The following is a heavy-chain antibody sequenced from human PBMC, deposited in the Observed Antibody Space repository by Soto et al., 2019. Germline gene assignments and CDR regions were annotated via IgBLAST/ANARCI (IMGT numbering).Heavy chain of an antibody. D-gene: IGHD2-21*02. Sequence: GGSPRLSCAASGFTFSSYSMNWVRQAPGKGLEWVSSISSSSSYIYYADSVKGRFTISRDNAKNSLYLQMNSLRAEDTAVYYCASLYCGGDCYDDAFDIWGQGTMVTVSS. V-gene: IGHV3-21*01. J-gene: IGHJ3*02. CDR1: GFTFSSYS. CDR2: ISSSSSYI. CDR3: ASLYCGGDCYDDAFDI.